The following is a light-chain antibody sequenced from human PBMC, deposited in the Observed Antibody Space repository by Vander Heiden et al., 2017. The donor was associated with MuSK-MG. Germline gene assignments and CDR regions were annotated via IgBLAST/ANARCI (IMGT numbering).Light chain of an antibody. J-gene: IGLJ2*01. CDR1: SSDVGSYNL. Sequence: QSALTQSASVSGSPGQSITISCTGTSSDVGSYNLVSWYQQQAGKAPKLMIYEGSKRPSGVSNRFSGSKSGNTASLTISGLQAEDEADYYCCSYAGSSTFVVFGGGTKLTVL. V-gene: IGLV2-23*03. CDR3: CSYAGSSTFVV. CDR2: EGS.